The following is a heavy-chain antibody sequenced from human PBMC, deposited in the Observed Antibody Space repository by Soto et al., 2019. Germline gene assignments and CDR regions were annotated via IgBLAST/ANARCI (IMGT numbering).Heavy chain of an antibody. CDR3: AREDTAMVTFDY. D-gene: IGHD5-18*01. J-gene: IGHJ4*02. CDR1: GGSISSGGYS. CDR2: IYHSGST. Sequence: SETLSLTCAVSGGSISSGGYSWSWIRQPPGKGLEWIGYIYHSGSTYYNPSLKSRVTISVDRSKNQFSLKLSSVTAADTAVYYCAREDTAMVTFDYWGQGTLVTVSS. V-gene: IGHV4-30-2*01.